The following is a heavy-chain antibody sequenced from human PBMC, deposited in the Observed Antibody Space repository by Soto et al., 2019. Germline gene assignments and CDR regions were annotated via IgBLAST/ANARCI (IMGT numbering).Heavy chain of an antibody. D-gene: IGHD2-21*02. J-gene: IGHJ4*02. CDR1: GGSISSYY. V-gene: IGHV4-59*08. CDR2: IYYSGST. CDR3: ARQNELCGGDCYPYYFDY. Sequence: XXTLSLPCTVSGGSISSYYWRWIRQPPGKGLEWIGYIYYSGSTNYNPSLKSRVTISVDTSKNQFSLKLSSVTAADTDVYYCARQNELCGGDCYPYYFDYWGQGTLVTVSS.